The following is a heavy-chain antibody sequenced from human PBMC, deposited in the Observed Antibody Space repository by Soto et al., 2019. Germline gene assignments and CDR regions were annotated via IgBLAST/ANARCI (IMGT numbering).Heavy chain of an antibody. V-gene: IGHV5-51*03. CDR3: ARTERWLQPNFDY. J-gene: IGHJ4*02. CDR2: IYPGDSDT. D-gene: IGHD5-12*01. Sequence: GESLKISCKVSGYSFTSYWIGWVRQMPGKGLEWMGIIYPGDSDTRYSPSFQGQVTISADKSIGTAYLQWSSLKASDTAMYYCARTERWLQPNFDYWGQGTLVTVSS. CDR1: GYSFTSYW.